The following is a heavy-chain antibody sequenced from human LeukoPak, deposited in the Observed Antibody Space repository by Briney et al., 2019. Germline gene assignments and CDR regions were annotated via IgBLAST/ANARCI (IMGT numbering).Heavy chain of an antibody. Sequence: PGGSLRLSCAASGFTFSSYAMSWVRQAPGKGLEWVSAISGSGGSTYYADSVKGRFTISRGNSKNTLYLQMNSLRAEDTAVYYCAKGPRFLEWLSPDPYFDYWGQGTLVTVSS. D-gene: IGHD3-3*01. CDR3: AKGPRFLEWLSPDPYFDY. J-gene: IGHJ4*02. CDR1: GFTFSSYA. CDR2: ISGSGGST. V-gene: IGHV3-23*01.